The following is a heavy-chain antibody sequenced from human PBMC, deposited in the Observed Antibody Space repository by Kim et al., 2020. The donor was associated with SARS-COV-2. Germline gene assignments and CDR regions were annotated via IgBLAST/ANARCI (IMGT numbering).Heavy chain of an antibody. Sequence: SETLSLTCTVSGGSISSSSYYWGWIRQPPGKGLEWIGSIYYSGSTYYNPSLKSRVTISVDTSKNQFSLKLSSVTAADTAVYYCAREPYSSSWPYYYYGMDVWGQGTTVTVSS. V-gene: IGHV4-39*01. CDR1: GGSISSSSYY. CDR2: IYYSGST. CDR3: AREPYSSSWPYYYYGMDV. D-gene: IGHD6-13*01. J-gene: IGHJ6*02.